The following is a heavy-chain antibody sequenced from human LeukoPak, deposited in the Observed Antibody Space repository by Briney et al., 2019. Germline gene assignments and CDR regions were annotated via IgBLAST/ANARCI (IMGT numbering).Heavy chain of an antibody. V-gene: IGHV3-49*04. CDR2: IGSTPYGRTT. J-gene: IGHJ2*01. D-gene: IGHD3-22*01. CDR3: ARLEYYSDSSGYDYWYFDL. Sequence: PGRSLRLSCTASGFTFGDYGVTWVRRAPGKGLERVCFIGSTPYGRTTAYAASVNGRLCISRAASTSIASQQMNRQTTTDTAMTYCARLEYYSDSSGYDYWYFDLWGRGTLVTASS. CDR1: GFTFGDYG.